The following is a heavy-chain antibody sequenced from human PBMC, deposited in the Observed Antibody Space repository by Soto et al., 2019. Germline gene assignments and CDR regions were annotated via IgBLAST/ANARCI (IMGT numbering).Heavy chain of an antibody. J-gene: IGHJ6*02. CDR3: ARAHDYDFWSGFLFCGMDV. D-gene: IGHD3-3*01. CDR2: ISSTGGST. V-gene: IGHV3-23*01. Sequence: EVQLLESGGGLVQPGGSLRLSCAASRFTFSNYAMSWVRQAPGKGLEWVSGISSTGGSTYYADSVKGRFTISRDNSKNTLDLQMSSLRAEDTAIYYGARAHDYDFWSGFLFCGMDVWGQGTTVTVSS. CDR1: RFTFSNYA.